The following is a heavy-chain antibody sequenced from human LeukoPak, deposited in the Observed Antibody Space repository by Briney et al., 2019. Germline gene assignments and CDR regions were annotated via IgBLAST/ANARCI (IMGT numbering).Heavy chain of an antibody. CDR3: ARTYDSSGYPYYYYMDV. D-gene: IGHD3-22*01. J-gene: IGHJ6*03. CDR1: SNYW. V-gene: IGHV4-39*07. Sequence: SNYWMTWVRQPPGKGLEWIGSIYYSGSTYYNPSLKSRVTISVDTSKNQFSLKLSSVTAADTAVYYCARTYDSSGYPYYYYMDVWGKGTTVTVSS. CDR2: IYYSGST.